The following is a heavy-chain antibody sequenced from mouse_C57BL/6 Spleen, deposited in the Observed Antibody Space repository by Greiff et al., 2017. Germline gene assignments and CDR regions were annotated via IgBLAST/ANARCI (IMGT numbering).Heavy chain of an antibody. V-gene: IGHV1-55*01. CDR3: ARRVYYGPPRGFAY. J-gene: IGHJ3*01. CDR2: IYPGSGST. Sequence: VQLQQPGAELVKPGASVKMSCKASGYTFTSYWITWVKQRPGQGLEWIGDIYPGSGSTNYNEKFKSKATLTVDTSSITAHMQLSSLSSEDSSVYYSARRVYYGPPRGFAYWGQGTLVTVSA. D-gene: IGHD2-1*01. CDR1: GYTFTSYW.